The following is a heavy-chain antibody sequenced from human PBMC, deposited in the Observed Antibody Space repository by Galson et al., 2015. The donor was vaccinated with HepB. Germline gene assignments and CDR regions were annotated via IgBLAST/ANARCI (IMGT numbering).Heavy chain of an antibody. V-gene: IGHV3-21*04. D-gene: IGHD2-2*01. CDR2: ISSSSSYI. CDR1: GFTFSSYS. Sequence: SLRLSCAASGFTFSSYSMNWVRQAPGKGLEWVSSISSSSSYIYYADSVKGRFTISRDNSKNTLYLQMNSLRAEDTAVYFCAKEGRGGQLLCYFDSWGQGTLVTVSS. J-gene: IGHJ4*02. CDR3: AKEGRGGQLLCYFDS.